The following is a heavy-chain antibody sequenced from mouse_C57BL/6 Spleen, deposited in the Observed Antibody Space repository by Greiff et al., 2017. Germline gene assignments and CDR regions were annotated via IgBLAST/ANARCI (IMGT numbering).Heavy chain of an antibody. CDR3: ARHEDYGNLYYYAMDY. CDR2: FYPGSGSI. V-gene: IGHV1-62-2*01. Sequence: VQGVESGAELVKPGASVKLSCKASGYTFTEYTIHWVKQRSGRGLEWIGWFYPGSGSIKYNEKFKDKATLTADKSSSTVYMELSRLTSEDSAVYFCARHEDYGNLYYYAMDYWGQGTSVTVSS. J-gene: IGHJ4*01. D-gene: IGHD2-1*01. CDR1: GYTFTEYT.